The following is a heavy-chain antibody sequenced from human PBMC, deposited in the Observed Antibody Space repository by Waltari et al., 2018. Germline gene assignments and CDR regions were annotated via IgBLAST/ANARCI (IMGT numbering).Heavy chain of an antibody. CDR3: ARQSGLDAFDI. CDR1: GYSISSGYY. CDR2: IYHSGST. D-gene: IGHD6-25*01. J-gene: IGHJ3*02. Sequence: QVQLQESGPGLMKPSETLSLTCAVSGYSISSGYYWGWIRQPPGKGLEWIGSIYHSGSTYYNPSLKSRVTISVDTSKNQFSLKLSSVTAADTAVYYCARQSGLDAFDIWGQGTMVTVSS. V-gene: IGHV4-38-2*01.